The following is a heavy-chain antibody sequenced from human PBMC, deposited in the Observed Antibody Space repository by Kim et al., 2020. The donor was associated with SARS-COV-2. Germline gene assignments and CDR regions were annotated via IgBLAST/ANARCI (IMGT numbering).Heavy chain of an antibody. CDR3: AKEYSSSLWLYGMDV. V-gene: IGHV3-30*18. D-gene: IGHD6-6*01. CDR1: GFTFSSYG. CDR2: ISYDGSNK. Sequence: GGSLRLSCAASGFTFSSYGMHWVRQAPGKGLEWVAVISYDGSNKYYADSVKGRFTISRDNSKNTLYLQMNSLRAEDTAVYYCAKEYSSSLWLYGMDVWGQGTTVTVSS. J-gene: IGHJ6*02.